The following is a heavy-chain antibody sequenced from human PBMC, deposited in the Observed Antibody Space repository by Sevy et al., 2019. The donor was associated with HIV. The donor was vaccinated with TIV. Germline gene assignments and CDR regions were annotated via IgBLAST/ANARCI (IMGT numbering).Heavy chain of an antibody. Sequence: GGSLRLSCAASGFTFSTYWMYWVRQAPGKGLVWVSRMNSDGRRTNYADSVKGRFTISRDNAKNTLYVQMNSLRAEDTAVYYCTRGEEIVVVPDSKSATFDYWGQGTLVTVSS. CDR2: MNSDGRRT. CDR1: GFTFSTYW. J-gene: IGHJ4*02. CDR3: TRGEEIVVVPDSKSATFDY. V-gene: IGHV3-74*01. D-gene: IGHD2-2*01.